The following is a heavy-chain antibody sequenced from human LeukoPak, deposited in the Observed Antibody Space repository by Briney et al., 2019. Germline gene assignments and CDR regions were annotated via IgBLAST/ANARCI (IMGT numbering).Heavy chain of an antibody. D-gene: IGHD2-2*01. J-gene: IGHJ3*02. Sequence: GASVKVSCKASGYTFTSYGISWVRQAPGQGLEWMGWISAYNGNTNYAQTPQGRVTMTTDTSTSTAYMELRSLRSDDTAVYYCARDLRSVPAAITGAFDIWGQGTMVTVSS. V-gene: IGHV1-18*01. CDR1: GYTFTSYG. CDR2: ISAYNGNT. CDR3: ARDLRSVPAAITGAFDI.